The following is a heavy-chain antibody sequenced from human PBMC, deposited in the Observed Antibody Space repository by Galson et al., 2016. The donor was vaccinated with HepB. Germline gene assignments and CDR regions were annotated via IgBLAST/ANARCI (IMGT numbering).Heavy chain of an antibody. V-gene: IGHV3-53*01. CDR1: GFTFDKYA. CDR3: ARLSWQWLVPIFDY. CDR2: IYSGGST. D-gene: IGHD6-19*01. J-gene: IGHJ4*02. Sequence: SLRLSCAASGFTFDKYAMHWVRQAPGKGLEWVSVIYSGGSTYYADSVKGRFTISRDNSKNTLYLQMNSLRAEDTAVYYCARLSWQWLVPIFDYWGQGTLVTVSS.